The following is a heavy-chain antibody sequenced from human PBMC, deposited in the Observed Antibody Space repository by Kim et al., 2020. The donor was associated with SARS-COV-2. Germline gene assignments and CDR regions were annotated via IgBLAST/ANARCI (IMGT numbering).Heavy chain of an antibody. V-gene: IGHV3-23*01. J-gene: IGHJ4*01. CDR1: GFIFRNYV. Sequence: GGSLRLSCVVSGFIFRNYVMSWVRQAPGKGLEWVSAISGSGATTYYADFVQGRFTISRDNSKNTLFLHLFKLRAEDTALYYCAKEREDYYDPRGFYF. CDR2: ISGSGATT. CDR3: AKEREDYYDPRGFYF. D-gene: IGHD3-22*01.